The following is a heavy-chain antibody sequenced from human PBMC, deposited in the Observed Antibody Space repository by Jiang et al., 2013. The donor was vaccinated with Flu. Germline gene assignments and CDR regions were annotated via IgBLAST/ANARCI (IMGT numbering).Heavy chain of an antibody. CDR3: GRCSGGSCYLVGY. V-gene: IGHV1-18*01. D-gene: IGHD2-15*01. CDR1: GYTFTSYG. CDR2: ISAYNGNT. J-gene: IGHJ4*02. Sequence: GYTFTSYGIRLGATGPGQGLEWMGWISAYNGNTNYAQKLQGRVTMTTDTSTSTAYMELRSLRSDDTAVYYCGRCSGGSCYLVGYWGQGTLVTVSS.